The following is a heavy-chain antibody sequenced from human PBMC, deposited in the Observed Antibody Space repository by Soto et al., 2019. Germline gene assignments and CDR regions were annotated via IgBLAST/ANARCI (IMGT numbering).Heavy chain of an antibody. D-gene: IGHD2-21*02. CDR2: IVVGSGNT. J-gene: IGHJ4*02. CDR3: AEDLFCGGDCYFDY. V-gene: IGHV1-58*01. CDR1: GFTFFTSA. Sequence: ASVKVSCKASGFTFFTSAVQWVRQARGQRLEWIGWIVVGSGNTNYAQKIQERVTITMDMSTNIAYMELSSRRSGETAGYDCAEDLFCGGDCYFDYWAQGIMVTVSS.